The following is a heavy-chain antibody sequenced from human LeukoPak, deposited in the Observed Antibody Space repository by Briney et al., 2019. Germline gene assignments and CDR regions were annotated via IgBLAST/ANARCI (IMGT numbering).Heavy chain of an antibody. CDR3: ARGVVVVPAAIADDAFDI. CDR2: ISAYNGNT. CDR1: GYTFTSYG. D-gene: IGHD2-2*01. J-gene: IGHJ3*02. V-gene: IGHV1-18*01. Sequence: ASVTVSCRASGYTFTSYGISWVRQAPGQGLEWMGWISAYNGNTNYAQKLQGRVTMTTDTSTSTAYMELRSLRSDDTAVYYCARGVVVVPAAIADDAFDIWGQGTMVTVSS.